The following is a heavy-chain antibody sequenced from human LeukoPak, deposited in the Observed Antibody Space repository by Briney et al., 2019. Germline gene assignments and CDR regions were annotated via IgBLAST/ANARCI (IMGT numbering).Heavy chain of an antibody. CDR3: ARVTTYYDFWSGYYTGDYFDY. V-gene: IGHV3-66*01. CDR1: GFTFSDYY. CDR2: IYSGGST. Sequence: PGGSLRLSCAASGFTFSDYYMSWIRQAPGKGLEWVSVIYSGGSTYYADSVKGRFTISRDNAKNTLYLQMNSLRAEDTAVYYCARVTTYYDFWSGYYTGDYFDYWGQGTLVTVSS. D-gene: IGHD3-3*01. J-gene: IGHJ4*02.